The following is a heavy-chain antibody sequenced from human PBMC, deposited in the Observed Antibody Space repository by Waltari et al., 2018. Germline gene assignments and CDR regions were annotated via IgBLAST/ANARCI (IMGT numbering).Heavy chain of an antibody. J-gene: IGHJ4*02. V-gene: IGHV4-61*02. CDR2: IYTSGST. CDR3: VAAPFYYGSGSSTYYFDY. CDR1: GGSISSGSYY. D-gene: IGHD3-10*01. Sequence: QVQLQESGPGLVKPSQTLSLTCTVSGGSISSGSYYWSWIRQPAGKGLEWIGRIYTSGSTNSNPSLKSRVTISVDTSKNQFSLKLSSVTAADTAVYYCVAAPFYYGSGSSTYYFDYWGQGTLVTVSS.